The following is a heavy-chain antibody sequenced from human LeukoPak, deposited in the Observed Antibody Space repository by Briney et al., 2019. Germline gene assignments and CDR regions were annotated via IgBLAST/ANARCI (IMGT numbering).Heavy chain of an antibody. CDR3: ARDRVVGVTKFDY. CDR1: GFIFSTYA. CDR2: ISGSGDMT. V-gene: IGHV3-23*01. D-gene: IGHD1-26*01. J-gene: IGHJ4*02. Sequence: GGSLRLSCAASGFIFSTYAMSWVRQAPGKGLEWVSAISGSGDMTYYADSVKGRLTISRDNSKKTLYLQMNSLRAEDTATYYCARDRVVGVTKFDYWGQGTLVTVSS.